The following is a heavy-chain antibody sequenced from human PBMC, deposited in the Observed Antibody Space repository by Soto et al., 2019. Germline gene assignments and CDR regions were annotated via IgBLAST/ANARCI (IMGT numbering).Heavy chain of an antibody. CDR3: TRSIVFLPPFDI. J-gene: IGHJ3*02. D-gene: IGHD3-3*02. CDR2: IKSKTDRVTT. Sequence: PGGSLSLSCAASGFTFSNAWMNWVRQAPGKGLEFVGRIKSKTDRVTTDYTAPVKGKFTITRDDSKNTLYLQFNSLKTDHTPVYYCTRSIVFLPPFDIWGQGTMVTVS. V-gene: IGHV3-15*07. CDR1: GFTFSNAW.